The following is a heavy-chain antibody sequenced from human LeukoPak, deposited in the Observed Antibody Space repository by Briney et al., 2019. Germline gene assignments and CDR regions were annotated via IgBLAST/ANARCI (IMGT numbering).Heavy chain of an antibody. V-gene: IGHV4-34*01. CDR2: INHSGST. CDR1: GGSFSGYY. D-gene: IGHD6-13*01. J-gene: IGHJ4*02. Sequence: SETLSLTCAVYGGSFSGYYWSWIRQPPGKGLEWIGEINHSGSTNYHPSLKSRVTISVDTSKNQFSLKLSSVTAADTAVYYCARDRLPPYSSSWYDYFDYWGQGTLVTVSS. CDR3: ARDRLPPYSSSWYDYFDY.